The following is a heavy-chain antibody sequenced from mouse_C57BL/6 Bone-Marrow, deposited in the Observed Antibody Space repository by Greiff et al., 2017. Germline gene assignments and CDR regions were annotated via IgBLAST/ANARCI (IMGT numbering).Heavy chain of an antibody. CDR1: GFTIKDDY. D-gene: IGHD1-1*01. J-gene: IGHJ2*01. CDR2: IDPENGDT. V-gene: IGHV14-4*01. Sequence: EVKLQESGAELVRPGASVKLSCTASGFTIKDDYMHWVKQRPEQGLEWIGWIDPENGDTEYASKFQGKSTITADTSSNTAYLQLSSLTSEDTAVYYCTPVVHYWGQGTTLTVSS. CDR3: TPVVHY.